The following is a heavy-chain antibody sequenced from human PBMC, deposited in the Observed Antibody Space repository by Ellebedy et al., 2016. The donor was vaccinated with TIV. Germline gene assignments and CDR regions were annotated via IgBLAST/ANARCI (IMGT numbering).Heavy chain of an antibody. D-gene: IGHD1-14*01. CDR3: ARTNPWQPIDD. V-gene: IGHV4-39*01. J-gene: IGHJ4*02. CDR2: VLYSGSP. Sequence: MPSETLSLTCSVSGGSVSSTRYYRAWIRQPPGKGPEYIGSVLYSGSPYYNPSFKSRVTLSADTSKNQFSLNLRTVTAADTAVYYCARTNPWQPIDDWGQGILVSVSS. CDR1: GGSVSSTRYY.